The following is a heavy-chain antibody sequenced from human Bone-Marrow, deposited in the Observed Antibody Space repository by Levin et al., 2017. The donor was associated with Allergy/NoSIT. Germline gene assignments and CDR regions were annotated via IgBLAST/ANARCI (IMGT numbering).Heavy chain of an antibody. Sequence: LSLTCAGSGFSFSNSDLTWVRQAPGKGLEWVSGINSAGGIIYYADSVKGRFTTSRDNSKSTLYLEMNSLRTEDTALYFCVKDPLEVGEFDYWGQGTLVTVSS. V-gene: IGHV3-23*01. J-gene: IGHJ4*02. CDR2: INSAGGII. CDR1: GFSFSNSD. CDR3: VKDPLEVGEFDY. D-gene: IGHD2-15*01.